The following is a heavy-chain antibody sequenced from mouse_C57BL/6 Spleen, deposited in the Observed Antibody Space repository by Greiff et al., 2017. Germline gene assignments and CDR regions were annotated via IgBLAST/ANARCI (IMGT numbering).Heavy chain of an antibody. V-gene: IGHV5-9-1*02. CDR3: TREGLGLFDY. CDR1: GFTFSSYA. Sequence: DVMLVESGEGLVKPGGSLKLSCAASGFTFSSYAMSWVRQTPEKRLEWVAYISSGGDYIYYADTVKGRFTISRDNARNTLYLQMSSLKSEDTAMYYCTREGLGLFDYWGQGTTLTVSS. D-gene: IGHD4-1*01. CDR2: ISSGGDYI. J-gene: IGHJ2*01.